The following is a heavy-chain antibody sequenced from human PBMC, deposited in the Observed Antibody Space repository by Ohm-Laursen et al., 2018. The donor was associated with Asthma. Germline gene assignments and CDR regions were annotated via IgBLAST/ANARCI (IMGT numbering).Heavy chain of an antibody. D-gene: IGHD5-24*01. J-gene: IGHJ5*02. Sequence: SETLSLTCAVYGGSFSGYYWSWIRQPPGKGLEWIGEINHSGSTNYNPSLKSRVTISVDTSKNQFSLKLSSVTAADTAVYYCARGLIGWLQSNWFDPWGQGTLVTVSS. V-gene: IGHV4-34*01. CDR1: GGSFSGYY. CDR3: ARGLIGWLQSNWFDP. CDR2: INHSGST.